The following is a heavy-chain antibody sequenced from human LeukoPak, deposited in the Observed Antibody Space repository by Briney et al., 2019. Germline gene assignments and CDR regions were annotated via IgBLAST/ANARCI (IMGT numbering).Heavy chain of an antibody. CDR2: INHSGST. Sequence: TSETLSLTCAVYGGSFSGYYWSWIRQPPGKGLEWIGEINHSGSTNYNPSLKSRVTISVDTSKNQFSLKLSSVTAADTAVYYCARGLQGDLGDYMDVWGKGTTVTVSS. D-gene: IGHD4-11*01. J-gene: IGHJ6*03. CDR3: ARGLQGDLGDYMDV. V-gene: IGHV4-34*01. CDR1: GGSFSGYY.